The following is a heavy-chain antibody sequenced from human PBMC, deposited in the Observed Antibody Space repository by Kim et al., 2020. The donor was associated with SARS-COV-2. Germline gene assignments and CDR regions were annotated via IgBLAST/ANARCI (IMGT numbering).Heavy chain of an antibody. Sequence: GGSLRLSCAASGFTFSNYSMNWVRQAPGKGLEWVSSITSSTSYIYYAVSVKGRFTISRDNAKNSLYLQMNSLRAEDTAVYYCARGWYYDSMGYYYDFQH. V-gene: IGHV3-21*01. CDR2: ITSSTSYI. D-gene: IGHD3-22*01. J-gene: IGHJ1*01. CDR1: GFTFSNYS. CDR3: ARGWYYDSMGYYYDFQH.